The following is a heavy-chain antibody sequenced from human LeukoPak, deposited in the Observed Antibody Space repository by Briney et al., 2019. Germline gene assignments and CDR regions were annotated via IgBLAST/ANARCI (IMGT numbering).Heavy chain of an antibody. V-gene: IGHV3-7*01. CDR2: IIQDGSDK. Sequence: GGSLRLSCEVSGFSLSGYWMSWVRQTPGKGLEWVAYIIQDGSDKYYVDSVKGRFTISRDNAKNSLYLQMNSLKAEDTAVYYCARGVAGDYIMSKYYFFYMDVWGKGTTVTVSS. J-gene: IGHJ6*03. CDR3: ARGVAGDYIMSKYYFFYMDV. CDR1: GFSLSGYW. D-gene: IGHD6-19*01.